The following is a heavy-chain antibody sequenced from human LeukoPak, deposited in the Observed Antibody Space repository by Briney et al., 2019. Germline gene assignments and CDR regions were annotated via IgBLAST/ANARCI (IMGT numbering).Heavy chain of an antibody. CDR2: ISGSGGST. Sequence: GGSLNPSCEASGLPFGSNALSWSPKAPGKGLEWSQAISGSGGSTHYADSVKGRFTISRDNSKNTLYLQMNSLRAEDTAIYYCAKGGWGNYDNWFDPWGQGTLVTVSS. CDR3: AKGGWGNYDNWFDP. CDR1: GLPFGSNA. J-gene: IGHJ5*02. D-gene: IGHD1-7*01. V-gene: IGHV3-23*01.